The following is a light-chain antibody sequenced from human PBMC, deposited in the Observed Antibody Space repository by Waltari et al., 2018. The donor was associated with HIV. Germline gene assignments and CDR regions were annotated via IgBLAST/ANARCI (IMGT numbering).Light chain of an antibody. J-gene: IGLJ3*02. V-gene: IGLV8-61*01. Sequence: QAVVTQEPSFSVSPGGTVTLTCGLSSGSVSTRYYPSWYQQTPGQAPRTLISSTNSRSSGVPDRFSGSILGNQAALTITGAQADDESDYYCVLYMGSGIWLFGGGTKVTVL. CDR1: SGSVSTRYY. CDR3: VLYMGSGIWL. CDR2: STN.